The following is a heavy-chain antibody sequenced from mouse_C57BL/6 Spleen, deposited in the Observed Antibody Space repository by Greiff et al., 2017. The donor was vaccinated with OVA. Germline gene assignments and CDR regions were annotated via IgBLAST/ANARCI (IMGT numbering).Heavy chain of an antibody. CDR1: GYTFTSYW. CDR3: ARGYDGYYDYFDY. Sequence: QVQLKESGAELAKPGASVKLSCKASGYTFTSYWMHWVKQRPGQGLEWIGYINPSSGYTKYNQKFKDRATLTADKSSSTAYMQLSSLTYEDSAVYYGARGYDGYYDYFDYWGQGTTLTVSS. CDR2: INPSSGYT. J-gene: IGHJ2*01. V-gene: IGHV1-7*01. D-gene: IGHD2-3*01.